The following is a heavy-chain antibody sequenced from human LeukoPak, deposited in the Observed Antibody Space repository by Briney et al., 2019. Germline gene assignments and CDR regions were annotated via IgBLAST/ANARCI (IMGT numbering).Heavy chain of an antibody. Sequence: PSETLSLTCTVSGGSISSYYWSWIRQPPGKGLEWIGYIYYSGSTNYNPSLKSRVTISVDTSKNQFSLKLSSVTAADTAVYYCTRAYPPVPAARGYYYYGMDVWGQGTTVTVSS. CDR1: GGSISSYY. V-gene: IGHV4-59*01. CDR2: IYYSGST. D-gene: IGHD2-2*01. CDR3: TRAYPPVPAARGYYYYGMDV. J-gene: IGHJ6*02.